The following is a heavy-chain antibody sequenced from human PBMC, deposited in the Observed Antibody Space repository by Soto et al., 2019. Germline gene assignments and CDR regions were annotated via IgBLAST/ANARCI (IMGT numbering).Heavy chain of an antibody. CDR1: GYTYNSYG. V-gene: IGHV1-18*01. D-gene: IGHD3-22*01. J-gene: IGHJ4*02. Sequence: ASVKVSCKASGYTYNSYGLSWLRQAPGQGLEWMGWISAYNGNTNYADSVKGRFTISRDNSKNTLYLQMNSLRAEDTAVYYFANRRHYYDSSASPYYWGQGTLVTGSS. CDR3: ANRRHYYDSSASPYY. CDR2: ISAYNGNT.